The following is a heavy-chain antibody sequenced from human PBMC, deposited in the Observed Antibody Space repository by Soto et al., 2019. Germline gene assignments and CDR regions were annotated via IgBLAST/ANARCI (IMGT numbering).Heavy chain of an antibody. CDR3: ARARPRGYCSSTSCYTFDY. J-gene: IGHJ4*02. V-gene: IGHV1-8*01. D-gene: IGHD2-2*02. CDR2: MDPNRGHS. CDR1: GYNISSYD. Sequence: ASVKVSCKASGYNISSYDIIWVRQAAGQGLEWMGWMDPNRGHSDSVQNFRGRVTMTTNISASTAYMELSSLRSEDTAVYYCARARPRGYCSSTSCYTFDYWGQGTLVTVSS.